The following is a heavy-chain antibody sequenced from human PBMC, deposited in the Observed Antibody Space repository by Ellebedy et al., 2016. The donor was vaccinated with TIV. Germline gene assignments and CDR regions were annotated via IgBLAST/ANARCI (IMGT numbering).Heavy chain of an antibody. CDR1: GGSISSYH. CDR3: ARGGLEQWLEYYFDY. V-gene: IGHV4-59*01. CDR2: IYDSGST. Sequence: MPSETLSLTCTVSGGSISSYHWSWIRQPPGKGLEWIGYIYDSGSTNYNPSLKSRVTISVDTSKNQFSLKLSSVTAADTAVYHCARGGLEQWLEYYFDYWGQGTLVTVSS. D-gene: IGHD6-19*01. J-gene: IGHJ4*02.